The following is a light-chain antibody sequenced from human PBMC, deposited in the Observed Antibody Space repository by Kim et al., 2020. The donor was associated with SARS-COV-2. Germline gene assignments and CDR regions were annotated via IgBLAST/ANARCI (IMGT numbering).Light chain of an antibody. Sequence: EIVLTQSPATLSLSPGERATLSCRASQSVGSYLAWYQQRPGQAPRLLIYDASNRATGIPARFSGNGSGTDFTLTINSLEPEDFAVYYCQQRANWPTVTFGGGTKVDIK. V-gene: IGKV3-11*01. CDR1: QSVGSY. CDR2: DAS. J-gene: IGKJ4*01. CDR3: QQRANWPTVT.